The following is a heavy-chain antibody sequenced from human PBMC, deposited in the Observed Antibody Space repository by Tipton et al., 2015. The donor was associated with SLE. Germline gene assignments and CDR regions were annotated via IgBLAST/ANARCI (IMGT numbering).Heavy chain of an antibody. CDR1: GGSISSGSYY. V-gene: IGHV4-61*01. CDR3: AKSSSRRKPLDWFDP. CDR2: IYYSGST. J-gene: IGHJ5*02. Sequence: TLSLTCTVSGGSISSGSYYWSWIRQPPGKGLEWIGYIYYSGSTNYNPSLKSRVTISVDTSKNQFSLKLSSVTAADTAVYYCAKSSSRRKPLDWFDPWGQGTLVTVSS. D-gene: IGHD6-13*01.